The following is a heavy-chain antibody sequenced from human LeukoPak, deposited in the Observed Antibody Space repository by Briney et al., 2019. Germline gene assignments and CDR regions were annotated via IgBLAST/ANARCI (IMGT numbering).Heavy chain of an antibody. CDR3: ARPDSSGYRYAFDI. CDR1: GGSTSSGSYY. J-gene: IGHJ3*02. Sequence: PSETLSLTCTVAGGSTSSGSYYWSWIRQPAGNGLEWIGRIYTSGSTNYNPSLKSRVTISVDTSKNQFSLKLSSVTAADTAVYYCARPDSSGYRYAFDIWGQGTMVTVSS. CDR2: IYTSGST. V-gene: IGHV4-61*02. D-gene: IGHD3-22*01.